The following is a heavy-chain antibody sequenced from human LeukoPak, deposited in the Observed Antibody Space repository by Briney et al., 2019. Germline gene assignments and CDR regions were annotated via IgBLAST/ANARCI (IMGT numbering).Heavy chain of an antibody. CDR2: INHSGST. CDR1: GGSFSGYY. CDR3: ATRMGYSSSWSSSNWYFDL. Sequence: PSETLSLTCAVYGGSFSGYYWSWIRQPPGKGLEWIGEINHSGSTNYNPCLKSRVTISVDTSKNQFSLKLSSVTAADTAVYYCATRMGYSSSWSSSNWYFDLWGRGTLVTVSS. J-gene: IGHJ2*01. V-gene: IGHV4-34*01. D-gene: IGHD6-13*01.